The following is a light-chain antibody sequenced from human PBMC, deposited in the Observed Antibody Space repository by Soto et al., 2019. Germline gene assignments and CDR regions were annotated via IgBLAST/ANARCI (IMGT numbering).Light chain of an antibody. CDR3: SSYAGNNILS. CDR1: SIDVGGYNY. J-gene: IGLJ1*01. CDR2: EVS. V-gene: IGLV2-8*01. Sequence: QSALTQPPSASGSPGQSVTISCTGTSIDVGGYNYVSWYQHHPGKAPKLMIYEVSKRPSGVPDRFSGSKSGNTASLTVSGLQAEDEADYYCSSYAGNNILSFGTGTKLTVL.